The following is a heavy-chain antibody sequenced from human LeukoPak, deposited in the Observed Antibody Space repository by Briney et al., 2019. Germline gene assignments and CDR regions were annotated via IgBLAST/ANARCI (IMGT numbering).Heavy chain of an antibody. CDR1: GFTFSSYA. J-gene: IGHJ6*03. Sequence: GGSLRLSCAASGFTFSSYAMSWVRQAPGKGLEWVSAISGSGGSTYYADSVKGRFTISRDNSKNTLYQQMNSLRAEDTAVYYCAKGTHYDFWSGFSDYYYYMDVWGKGTTVTVSS. D-gene: IGHD3-3*01. V-gene: IGHV3-23*01. CDR2: ISGSGGST. CDR3: AKGTHYDFWSGFSDYYYYMDV.